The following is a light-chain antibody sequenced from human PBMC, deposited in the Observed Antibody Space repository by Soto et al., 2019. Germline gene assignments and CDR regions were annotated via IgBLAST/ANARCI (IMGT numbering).Light chain of an antibody. J-gene: IGLJ2*01. CDR1: TSNIGRHT. CDR3: AAWDDSLNDVV. CDR2: NTD. V-gene: IGLV1-44*01. Sequence: QSVLTQPPSASGTPGQRLTISCSGRTSNIGRHTVTWYQQLPGTAPKLLIYNTDQRPSGVPDRFSGSKSGTSASLAISGLQSEDEAHYYCAAWDDSLNDVVFVGGTKLTVL.